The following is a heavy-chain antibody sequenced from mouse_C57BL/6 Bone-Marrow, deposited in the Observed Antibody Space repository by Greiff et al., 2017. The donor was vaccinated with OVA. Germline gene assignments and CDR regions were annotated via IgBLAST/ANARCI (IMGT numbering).Heavy chain of an antibody. D-gene: IGHD1-1*01. Sequence: EVKVVESGGGLVQPGGSLSLSCAASGFTFTDYYMSWVRQPPGKALEWLGFISNKANGYTSEYSVSVKGRFTISRDNSQSILYLQMNALRAEDSATYFCARYGYYGSSAMDDWGQGTSVTVSS. J-gene: IGHJ4*01. CDR2: ISNKANGYTS. CDR1: GFTFTDYY. V-gene: IGHV7-3*01. CDR3: ARYGYYGSSAMDD.